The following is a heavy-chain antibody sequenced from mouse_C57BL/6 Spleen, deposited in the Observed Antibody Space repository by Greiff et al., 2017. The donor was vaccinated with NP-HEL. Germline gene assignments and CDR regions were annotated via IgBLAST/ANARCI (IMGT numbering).Heavy chain of an antibody. CDR1: GYSFTDYN. V-gene: IGHV1-39*01. CDR2: INPKYGTT. CDR3: ATTEVARDAMDY. D-gene: IGHD1-1*01. J-gene: IGHJ4*01. Sequence: EVQGVESGPELVKPGASVKISCKASGYSFTDYNMNWVKQSNGKSLEWIGVINPKYGTTSYNQKFKGKATLTVDQSSSTAYMQLNSLTSEDSAVYYCATTEVARDAMDYWGQGTSVTVSS.